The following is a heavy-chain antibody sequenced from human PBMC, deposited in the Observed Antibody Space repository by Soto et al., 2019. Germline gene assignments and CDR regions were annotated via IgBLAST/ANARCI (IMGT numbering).Heavy chain of an antibody. CDR2: IYYSGST. D-gene: IGHD3-22*01. V-gene: IGHV4-31*03. J-gene: IGHJ4*02. CDR3: ATTARIYDSSGYSMDY. CDR1: GGSISSGGYY. Sequence: KPSETLSLTCTVSGGSISSGGYYWSWIRQHPGKGLEWIGYIYYSGSTYYNPSLKSRVTISVDTSKNQFSLKLSSVTAADTAVYYCATTARIYDSSGYSMDYWGQGTLVTVSS.